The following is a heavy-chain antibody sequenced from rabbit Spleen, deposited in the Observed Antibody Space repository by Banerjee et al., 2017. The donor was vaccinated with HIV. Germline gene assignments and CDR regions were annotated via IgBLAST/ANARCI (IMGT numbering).Heavy chain of an antibody. CDR1: GFSFSSSYY. V-gene: IGHV1S40*01. Sequence: QSLEESGGDLVKPGASLTLTCTASGFSFSSSYYMCWIRQAPGKGLEYIACIYSGSSGSTYYASWAKGRFTISKTSSTTVTLQMTSLTAADTATYFCARGSAAMTMVITGFYFNLWGQGTLVTVS. J-gene: IGHJ4*01. D-gene: IGHD2-1*01. CDR2: IYSGSSGST. CDR3: ARGSAAMTMVITGFYFNL.